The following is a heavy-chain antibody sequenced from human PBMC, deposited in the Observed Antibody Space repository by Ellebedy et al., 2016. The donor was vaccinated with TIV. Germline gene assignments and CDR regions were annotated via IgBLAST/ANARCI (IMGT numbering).Heavy chain of an antibody. J-gene: IGHJ4*02. CDR2: IQQDGSET. V-gene: IGHV3-7*01. CDR3: ARGPAAYRIDY. CDR1: GFTFSIYW. Sequence: GGSLRLXXAGSGFTFSIYWMTWVRQAPGKGLEWVANIQQDGSETYYVDSVKGRFTISRDNAKNSLYLQMHSLRAEDTAVYYCARGPAAYRIDYWGQGTLVTVSS. D-gene: IGHD2-15*01.